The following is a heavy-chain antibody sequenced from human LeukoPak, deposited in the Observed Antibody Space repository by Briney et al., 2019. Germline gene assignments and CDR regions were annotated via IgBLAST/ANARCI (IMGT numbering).Heavy chain of an antibody. D-gene: IGHD4-17*01. V-gene: IGHV4-34*01. Sequence: SDTLSLTCAVYGGSFSGYYWSWIRQPPGKGLEWIGEINHSGSTNYNPSLKSRVTISVDTSKNQFSLKLSSVTAADTAVYYCARHPGGYGDYGMDVWGKGTTVTVSS. J-gene: IGHJ6*04. CDR2: INHSGST. CDR1: GGSFSGYY. CDR3: ARHPGGYGDYGMDV.